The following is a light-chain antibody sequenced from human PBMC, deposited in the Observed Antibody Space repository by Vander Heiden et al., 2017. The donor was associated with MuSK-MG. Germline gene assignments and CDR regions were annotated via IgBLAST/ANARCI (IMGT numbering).Light chain of an antibody. CDR1: RGISSY. V-gene: IGKV1-9*01. J-gene: IGKJ5*01. Sequence: DIQLTQSPPFPSASVGGSVPTTCRVSRGISSYLAWYQQTPGKAPKLLIYAASTVQSGVPSRFSGSGSGTEFTLTSSSLQPEDFATYCCQQLNSYPLSFGQGTRLEI. CDR3: QQLNSYPLS. CDR2: AAS.